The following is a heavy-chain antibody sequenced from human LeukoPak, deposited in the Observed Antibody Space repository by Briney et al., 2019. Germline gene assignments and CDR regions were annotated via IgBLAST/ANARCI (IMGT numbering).Heavy chain of an antibody. Sequence: GASVKVSCKASGYSFTSYGFTWVRRVPGQGLEWMGWVSAYDGSTNYAQKIRGRVTMTTDASKNTVYMELRSLRFDDTAVYYCARGGRDGMDVWGQGTTVTVSS. CDR2: VSAYDGST. D-gene: IGHD3-10*01. CDR3: ARGGRDGMDV. CDR1: GYSFTSYG. J-gene: IGHJ6*02. V-gene: IGHV1-18*01.